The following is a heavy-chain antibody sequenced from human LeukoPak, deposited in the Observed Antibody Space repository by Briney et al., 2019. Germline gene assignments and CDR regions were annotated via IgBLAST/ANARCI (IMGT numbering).Heavy chain of an antibody. Sequence: PSETLSLTCTVSGGSISNGDHYWSWTRQHPGKGLEWIGHIYYSGSTYYNPSLKSRGIISAETSKNQCSLKLSSVTAADTAVYYWARIMLSWREFDCWGQGTLVTVSS. CDR1: GGSISNGDHY. J-gene: IGHJ4*02. D-gene: IGHD1-26*01. CDR3: ARIMLSWREFDC. V-gene: IGHV4-31*03. CDR2: IYYSGST.